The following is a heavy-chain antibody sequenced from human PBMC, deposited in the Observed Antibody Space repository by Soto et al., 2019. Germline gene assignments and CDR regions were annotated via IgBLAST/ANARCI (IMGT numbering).Heavy chain of an antibody. J-gene: IGHJ2*01. V-gene: IGHV3-48*03. CDR3: ARDDYGDYSQSWYFDL. CDR1: GFTFSSYE. Sequence: EVQLVESGGGLVQPGGSLRLSCAASGFTFSSYEMNWVRQAPGKGLEWVSYISTSGSTIYYADSVKGRFTISRDNAKNSMYLLMNSLRVEDTAVYYCARDDYGDYSQSWYFDLWGRGTLVTVSS. D-gene: IGHD4-17*01. CDR2: ISTSGSTI.